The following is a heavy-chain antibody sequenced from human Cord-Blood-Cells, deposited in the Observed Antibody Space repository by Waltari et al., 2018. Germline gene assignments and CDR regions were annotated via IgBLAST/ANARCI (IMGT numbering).Heavy chain of an antibody. CDR1: GGSISSSSYY. V-gene: IGHV4-39*01. D-gene: IGHD2-2*02. CDR2: IYYSGST. J-gene: IGHJ3*02. CDR3: ARPIVVVPAAIGDAFDI. Sequence: QLQLQESGPGLVKPSETLSLTCTVSGGSISSSSYYWGWIRPPPGKGLEWIGSIYYSGSTYYNPSLKSRVTISVDTSKNQFSLKLSSVTAADTAVYYCARPIVVVPAAIGDAFDIWGQGTMVTVSS.